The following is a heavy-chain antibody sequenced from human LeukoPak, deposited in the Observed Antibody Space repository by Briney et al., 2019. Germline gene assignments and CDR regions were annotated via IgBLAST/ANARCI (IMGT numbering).Heavy chain of an antibody. Sequence: PGGSLRLSCAASGFTFSNYWISWVRQAPGKGLEWVSAINGRGDSTFYADSVKGQFTISRDNSKSTVYLQMNSLRADDTAVYYCAKERQTGDYFTSDFWGQGTLVTVSS. D-gene: IGHD4-17*01. J-gene: IGHJ4*02. CDR3: AKERQTGDYFTSDF. CDR1: GFTFSNYW. CDR2: INGRGDST. V-gene: IGHV3-23*01.